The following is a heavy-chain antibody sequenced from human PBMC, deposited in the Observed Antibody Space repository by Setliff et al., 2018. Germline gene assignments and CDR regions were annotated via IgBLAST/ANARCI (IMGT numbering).Heavy chain of an antibody. CDR2: IQTSGTT. CDR1: GGSISSGNYY. CDR3: AREDGPNYYYYYMDI. J-gene: IGHJ6*03. D-gene: IGHD2-8*01. Sequence: SETLSLTCTVSGGSISSGNYYWSWIRQPAGKGLSWIGHIQTSGTTNYNPSLKNRVTISVDTSKHQFSLKLSAVTAADTAVYFCAREDGPNYYYYYMDIWGKGTTGTVSS. V-gene: IGHV4-61*09.